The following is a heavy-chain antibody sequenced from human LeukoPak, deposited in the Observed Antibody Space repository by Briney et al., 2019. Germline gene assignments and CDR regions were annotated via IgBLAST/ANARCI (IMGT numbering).Heavy chain of an antibody. CDR3: ARGSSSGWYSFDY. CDR2: INHSGST. V-gene: IGHV4-34*01. D-gene: IGHD6-19*01. Sequence: SETLSLTCAVYGGSFSGYYWSWIRQPPGKGLEWIGEINHSGSTNYNPSLRSRVTISVDTSKNQFSLKLSSVTAADTAVYYCARGSSSGWYSFDYWGQGTLVTV. J-gene: IGHJ4*02. CDR1: GGSFSGYY.